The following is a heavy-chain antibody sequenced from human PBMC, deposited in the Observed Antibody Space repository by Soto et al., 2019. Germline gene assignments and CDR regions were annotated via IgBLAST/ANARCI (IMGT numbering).Heavy chain of an antibody. V-gene: IGHV4-39*01. D-gene: IGHD2-2*01. CDR2: IYYSGST. Sequence: QLQLQESGPGLVKPSETLSLTCTVSGGSISSSSYYWGWIRQPPGKGLEWIGSIYYSGSTYYNPSLKSRVTISVNTSKNQFSLKLSSVTAADTAVYYCARLTRSALVYDYWGQGTLVTVSS. CDR3: ARLTRSALVYDY. CDR1: GGSISSSSYY. J-gene: IGHJ4*02.